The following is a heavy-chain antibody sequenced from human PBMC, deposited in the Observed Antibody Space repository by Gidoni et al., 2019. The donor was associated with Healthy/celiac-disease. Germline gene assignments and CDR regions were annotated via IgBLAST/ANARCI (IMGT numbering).Heavy chain of an antibody. J-gene: IGHJ4*02. Sequence: QVQLVESGGGVVQPGRSLRLSCAASGFTFSNYGMHWVRQAPGKGLEWVAVIWYDGSNKYYADSVKGRFTISRDNSKNTLYLQMNSLRAEDTAVYYCATRPVDTAMVSDYWGQGTLVTVSS. CDR2: IWYDGSNK. CDR1: GFTFSNYG. D-gene: IGHD5-18*01. CDR3: ATRPVDTAMVSDY. V-gene: IGHV3-33*01.